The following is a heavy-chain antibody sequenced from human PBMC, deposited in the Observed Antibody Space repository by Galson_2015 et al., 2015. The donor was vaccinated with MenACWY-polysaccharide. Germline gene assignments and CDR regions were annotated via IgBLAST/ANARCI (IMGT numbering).Heavy chain of an antibody. CDR3: ARGHYGMDV. J-gene: IGHJ6*02. V-gene: IGHV3-7*01. CDR1: GFTFKNYW. Sequence: LRLSCAVSGFTFKNYWMSWVRQAPGKGLEWVANIKKDGSEKYCVDSVKGRFTISRDNARSSLYLQMNGLRAEDTAVYYCARGHYGMDVWGQGTTVTVS. CDR2: IKKDGSEK.